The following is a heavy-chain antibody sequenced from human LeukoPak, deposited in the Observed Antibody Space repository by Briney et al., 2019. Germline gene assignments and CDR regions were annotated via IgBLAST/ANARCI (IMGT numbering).Heavy chain of an antibody. CDR2: ISYDGSNK. J-gene: IGHJ4*02. D-gene: IGHD3-22*01. CDR3: AKVRYYYDSSGYYLPYFDY. CDR1: GFTFSSYG. Sequence: GRSLRLSCAASGFTFSSYGMHWVRQAPGKGLEWVAVISYDGSNKYYADSVKGRFTISRDNSKNTLYLQMNSLRAEDTAVYYCAKVRYYYDSSGYYLPYFDYWGQGTLVTVSS. V-gene: IGHV3-30*18.